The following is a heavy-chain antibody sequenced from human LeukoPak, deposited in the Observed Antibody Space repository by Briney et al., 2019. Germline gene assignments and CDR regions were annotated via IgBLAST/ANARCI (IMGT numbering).Heavy chain of an antibody. CDR1: GYSFTSYW. CDR3: ARGGGGYCSGGSCYYFDY. CDR2: IYPGDSDT. J-gene: IGHJ4*02. D-gene: IGHD2-15*01. Sequence: GESLKISCKGSGYSFTSYWIGWVRQMPGKGLEWMGIIYPGDSDTRYSPSFQGQVTISADKSISTAYLQWSSLKASDTAMYYCARGGGGYCSGGSCYYFDYWGQGTLVTVSS. V-gene: IGHV5-51*01.